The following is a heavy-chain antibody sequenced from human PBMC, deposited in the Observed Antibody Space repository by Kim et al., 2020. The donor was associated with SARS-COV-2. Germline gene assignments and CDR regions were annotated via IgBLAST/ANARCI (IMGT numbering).Heavy chain of an antibody. V-gene: IGHV4-31*02. CDR3: ARDSDPIAAAGYGMDV. Sequence: SLKSRVTISVDPSKNQFSLKLSSVTAADTAVYYCARDSDPIAAAGYGMDVWGQGTTVTVSS. J-gene: IGHJ6*02. D-gene: IGHD6-13*01.